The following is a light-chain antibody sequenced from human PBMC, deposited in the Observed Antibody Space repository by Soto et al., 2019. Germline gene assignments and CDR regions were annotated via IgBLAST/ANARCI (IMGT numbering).Light chain of an antibody. J-gene: IGKJ5*01. V-gene: IGKV3-15*01. Sequence: EIVMTQSPATLSVSPGERATLSCRASQSVSSDLAWYQQKPGQTPRLLIYVASTRATGIPARFSGSGSGTEFTLTISSLQSEDFAVYYCQQYNNWPVTFGQGTRLE. CDR2: VAS. CDR3: QQYNNWPVT. CDR1: QSVSSD.